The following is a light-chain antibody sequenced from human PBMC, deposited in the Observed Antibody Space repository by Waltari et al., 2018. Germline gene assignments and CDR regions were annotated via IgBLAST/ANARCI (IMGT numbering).Light chain of an antibody. CDR3: QQYYSTPRT. CDR2: CGA. V-gene: IGKV4-1*01. CDR1: VFDKYKYNNR. J-gene: IGKJ1*01. Sequence: VFDKYKYNNRVGGSRQRRGEPAKLVIYCGATRESGVADRFSGGGSGTDFTLTISSLQAEDVAVYYCQQYYSTPRTFGQGTKVEIE.